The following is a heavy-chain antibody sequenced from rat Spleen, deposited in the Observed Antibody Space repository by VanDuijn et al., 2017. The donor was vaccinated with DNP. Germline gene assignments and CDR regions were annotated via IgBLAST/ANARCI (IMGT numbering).Heavy chain of an antibody. CDR2: ISYDGNSA. V-gene: IGHV5-7*01. CDR3: ARPDY. Sequence: EVQLVESGGGLVQPGRSLKLSCAASGFTFSDYNMAWVRQAPKKGLEWVATISYDGNSAYYRDSVKGRFTISRDNAKSILYLQMDSLRSDDTATYYCARPDYWGQGVMVTVSS. CDR1: GFTFSDYN. J-gene: IGHJ2*01.